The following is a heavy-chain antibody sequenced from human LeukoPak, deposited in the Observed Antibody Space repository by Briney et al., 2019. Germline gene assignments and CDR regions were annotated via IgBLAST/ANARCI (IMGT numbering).Heavy chain of an antibody. J-gene: IGHJ5*02. D-gene: IGHD6-13*01. CDR3: ARAIAATNNWFDP. Sequence: SETLSLTCTVSGGSISSYYWSWLRQPPGKGLEWIGYIYNSGSTNYNPSLKSRVTISVDTSKNQFSLKLSSVTAADTAVYYCARAIAATNNWFDPWGQGTLVTVSS. CDR1: GGSISSYY. V-gene: IGHV4-59*01. CDR2: IYNSGST.